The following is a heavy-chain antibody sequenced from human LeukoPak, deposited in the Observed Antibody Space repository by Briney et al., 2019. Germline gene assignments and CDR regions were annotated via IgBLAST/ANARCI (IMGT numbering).Heavy chain of an antibody. CDR3: AKAGEEVATISPFEM. V-gene: IGHV3-23*01. CDR1: GFTFSDYY. J-gene: IGHJ3*02. CDR2: ISVSGFTT. Sequence: GGSLRLSCAASGFTFSDYYMSWIRQAPGRGLEWVSSISVSGFTTYYADSVKGRFTISRDNSKNTLSLQLNSLRAEDTAVYYCAKAGEEVATISPFEMWGQGTKVTVSS. D-gene: IGHD5-24*01.